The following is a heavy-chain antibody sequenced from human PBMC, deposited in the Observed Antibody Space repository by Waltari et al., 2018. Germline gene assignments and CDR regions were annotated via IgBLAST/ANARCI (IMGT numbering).Heavy chain of an antibody. D-gene: IGHD4-17*01. V-gene: IGHV3-33*01. Sequence: QVQLVESGGGVVQPGRSLRLSCAASGITFRNYGIHWVRQAPGKGLEWVAVIWYDGSNKYYADSVKGRFTISRDNSKNTLYLQMNNLRAEDTAVYYCATVVGDHYRASDWGQGTLVTVSS. CDR1: GITFRNYG. CDR3: ATVVGDHYRASD. CDR2: IWYDGSNK. J-gene: IGHJ4*02.